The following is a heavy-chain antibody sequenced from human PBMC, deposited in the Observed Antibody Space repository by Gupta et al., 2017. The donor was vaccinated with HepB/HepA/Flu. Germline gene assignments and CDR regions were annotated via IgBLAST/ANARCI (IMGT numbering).Heavy chain of an antibody. D-gene: IGHD3-22*01. CDR1: GYTFTSYY. V-gene: IGHV1-46*01. J-gene: IGHJ3*02. CDR3: ARDLSYYDSSGYRNDAFDI. Sequence: QVQLVQSGAEVKKPGASVKVSCKASGYTFTSYYMPWVRQAPGQGLEWMGIINPSGGSTSYAQKFQGRVTMTRDTSTSTVYMELSSLRSEDTAVYYCARDLSYYDSSGYRNDAFDIWGQGTMVTVSS. CDR2: INPSGGST.